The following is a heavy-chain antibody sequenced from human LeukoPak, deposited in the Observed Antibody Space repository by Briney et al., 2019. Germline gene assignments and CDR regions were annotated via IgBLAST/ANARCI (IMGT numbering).Heavy chain of an antibody. CDR1: GFTFSSYW. V-gene: IGHV3-74*01. D-gene: IGHD2-15*01. CDR3: ARSGYCSGGSCYVDY. Sequence: PGGSLRLSCAASGFTFSSYWMHWVRQAPGKGLVWVSRINSDGSSTSYADSVKGRFTISRDNAKNTLYLQMNSLRAEDTAVYYCARSGYCSGGSCYVDYWGQGTLVTVSS. CDR2: INSDGSST. J-gene: IGHJ4*02.